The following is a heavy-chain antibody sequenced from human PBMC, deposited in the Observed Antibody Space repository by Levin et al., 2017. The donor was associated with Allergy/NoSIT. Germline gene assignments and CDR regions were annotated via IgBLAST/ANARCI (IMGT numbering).Heavy chain of an antibody. V-gene: IGHV3-30*18. CDR3: VKAKVLTGFLDY. D-gene: IGHD3-9*01. J-gene: IGHJ4*02. CDR2: ISYGGSDK. CDR1: GFTFNAFG. Sequence: LSLTCVASGFTFNAFGMHWVHQAPGKGLEWVALISYGGSDKNYADSVKGRFTISRDNSKNTVYLQVDSLKTEDTAVYYCVKAKVLTGFLDYWGQGILVTVSS.